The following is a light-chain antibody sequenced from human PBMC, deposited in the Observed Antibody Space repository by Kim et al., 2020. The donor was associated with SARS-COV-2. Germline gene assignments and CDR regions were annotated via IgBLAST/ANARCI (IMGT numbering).Light chain of an antibody. V-gene: IGKV1-5*01. J-gene: IGKJ1*01. CDR2: DAS. CDR1: QSISSW. CDR3: QQYNSYSWT. Sequence: ASVGDRVTITCRASQSISSWLAWYQQKPEKAPKLLIYDASSVESGVPSRFSGSGSGTEFTLTISSLQPDDFATYYCQQYNSYSWTFGQGTKVDIK.